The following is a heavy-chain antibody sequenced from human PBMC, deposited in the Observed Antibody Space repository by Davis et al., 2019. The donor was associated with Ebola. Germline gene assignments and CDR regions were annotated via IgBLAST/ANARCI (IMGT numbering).Heavy chain of an antibody. CDR2: IYYSGGT. CDR1: GDSIRSSY. Sequence: SETLSLTCTVSGDSIRSSYWTWIRQPPGKGLEWIGYIYYSGGTNYNPSLKSRVTISGDSSKNQFSLNLSSVTAADTAVYYCARVPRHCSSTSCYWGWFDPWGQGTLVTVSS. CDR3: ARVPRHCSSTSCYWGWFDP. D-gene: IGHD2-2*01. J-gene: IGHJ5*02. V-gene: IGHV4-59*01.